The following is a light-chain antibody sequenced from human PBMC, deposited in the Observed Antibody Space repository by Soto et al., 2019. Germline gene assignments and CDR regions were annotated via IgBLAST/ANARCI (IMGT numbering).Light chain of an antibody. CDR3: QSFDSSVI. CDR2: STD. Sequence: QTVVTQEPSFSVSPGGTVTLTCGLSSGSVSTNYYPSWYQQTPGQAPRTLIYSTDTRSSGVPDRFSGSKSGTSASLAITGLQTEDEADYYCQSFDSSVIFGGGTKLTVL. CDR1: SGSVSTNYY. J-gene: IGLJ2*01. V-gene: IGLV8-61*01.